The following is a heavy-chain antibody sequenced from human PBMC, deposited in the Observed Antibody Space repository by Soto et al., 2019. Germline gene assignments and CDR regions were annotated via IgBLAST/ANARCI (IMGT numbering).Heavy chain of an antibody. V-gene: IGHV3-11*01. CDR1: GFTFSDYY. D-gene: IGHD2-15*01. CDR2: ISSSGSTI. Sequence: QVQLVESGGGLIKPGGSLRLSCAASGFTFSDYYMSWIRQAPGKGLEWVSYISSSGSTIYYADSVKGRFTISRDNAKNSLYLQMNSLRAEDTAVYYCARSTFQHCSGGSCYPPTVNFDYWGQGTLVTVSS. J-gene: IGHJ4*02. CDR3: ARSTFQHCSGGSCYPPTVNFDY.